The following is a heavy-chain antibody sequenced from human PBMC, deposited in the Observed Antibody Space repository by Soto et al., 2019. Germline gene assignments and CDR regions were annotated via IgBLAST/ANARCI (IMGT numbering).Heavy chain of an antibody. CDR2: IYCRGST. J-gene: IGHJ5*02. V-gene: IGHV4-31*03. CDR1: GGSISSCGYY. D-gene: IGHD4-4*01. Sequence: PSETLSLTCTVSGGSISSCGYYWSWIRQHPGKGVEWMGYIYCRGSTYDNPSLKSRVTISVDTSKNQCSLKLSSVTAEDTAVYYCARGSMTTVTYDWRENWFDPWGQGTLVTVSS. CDR3: ARGSMTTVTYDWRENWFDP.